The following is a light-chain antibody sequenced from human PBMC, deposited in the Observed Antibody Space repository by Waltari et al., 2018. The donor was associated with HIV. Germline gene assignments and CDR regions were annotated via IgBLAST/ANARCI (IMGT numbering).Light chain of an antibody. V-gene: IGKV3-11*01. CDR3: QQRSNWPLT. J-gene: IGKJ4*01. Sequence: EIVLTQSPATLSLSPGERATLSCRASQSVRSLLGWYQQKPGQAPRLLIYDAFNRATGTPARFSGSGSGTDFTLTISSLEPEDVAVYYCQQRSNWPLTFGGGTKVEIK. CDR1: QSVRSL. CDR2: DAF.